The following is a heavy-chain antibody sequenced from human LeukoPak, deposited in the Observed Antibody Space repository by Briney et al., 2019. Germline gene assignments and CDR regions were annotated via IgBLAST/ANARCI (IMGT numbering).Heavy chain of an antibody. CDR3: ARTPNCSGGSCYYYYYMDV. D-gene: IGHD2-15*01. CDR1: GGSISSSTYY. V-gene: IGHV4-39*07. J-gene: IGHJ6*03. Sequence: SETLSLTCTVSGGSISSSTYYWGWIRQPPGKGLEWIGTINYSGSTFYNPSLKSRVTISVDTSKNQFSLKLSSVTAADTAVYYCARTPNCSGGSCYYYYYMDVWGKGTTVTISS. CDR2: INYSGST.